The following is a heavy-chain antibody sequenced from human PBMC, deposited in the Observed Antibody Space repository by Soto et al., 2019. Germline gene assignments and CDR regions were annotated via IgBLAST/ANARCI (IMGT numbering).Heavy chain of an antibody. CDR3: AREGRIAVAGTSDEYYYGMDV. CDR2: INPNSGGT. V-gene: IGHV1-2*04. Sequence: ASVKVSCKASGYTFTGYYMHWVRQAPGQGLEWMGWINPNSGGTNYAQKFQGWVTMTRDTSISTAYMELSRLRSDDTAVYYCAREGRIAVAGTSDEYYYGMDVWG. CDR1: GYTFTGYY. J-gene: IGHJ6*02. D-gene: IGHD6-19*01.